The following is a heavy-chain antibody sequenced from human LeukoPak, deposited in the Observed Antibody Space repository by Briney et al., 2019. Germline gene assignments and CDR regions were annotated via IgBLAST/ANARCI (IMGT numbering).Heavy chain of an antibody. Sequence: GGSLRLSCAASGFTFSSYWMHWVRQAPGKGLVWVPRINSDGSGTSYADSVKGRFTISRDNAKNTLYLQMNSLRAEDTAVYYCARDRGYSGYAYGYWGQGTLVTVSS. CDR2: INSDGSGT. V-gene: IGHV3-74*01. CDR3: ARDRGYSGYAYGY. D-gene: IGHD5-12*01. J-gene: IGHJ4*02. CDR1: GFTFSSYW.